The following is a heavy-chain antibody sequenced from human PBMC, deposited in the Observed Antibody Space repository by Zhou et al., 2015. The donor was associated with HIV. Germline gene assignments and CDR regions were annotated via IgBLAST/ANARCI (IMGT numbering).Heavy chain of an antibody. CDR3: AREGGDNRLMDSSSWSGAFDI. CDR1: GFTFSTSA. V-gene: IGHV3-30*04. D-gene: IGHD6-13*01. Sequence: VQLVESGGGVVQPGRSLRLSCVASGFTFSTSAMHWVRQAPGKGLEWVAVISYDGYNKYNADSVKGRFTISRDNSKNTLYLEVNSLRVEDTAVYYCAREGGDNRLMDSSSWSGAFDIWGQGTMVTVSS. J-gene: IGHJ3*02. CDR2: ISYDGYNK.